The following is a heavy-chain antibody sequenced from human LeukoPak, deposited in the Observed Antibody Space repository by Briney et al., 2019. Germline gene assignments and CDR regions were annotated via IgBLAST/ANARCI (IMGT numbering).Heavy chain of an antibody. CDR3: AREGCDYVWGSYRSNWFDP. Sequence: PSETLSLTCTVSGGSISSYYWSWIRQPPGKGLEWIGYIYYSGSTNYNPSLKSRVTISVDTSKNQFSLKLSSVTAADTAVYYCAREGCDYVWGSYRSNWFDPWGQGTLVTVSS. V-gene: IGHV4-59*01. D-gene: IGHD3-16*02. J-gene: IGHJ5*02. CDR2: IYYSGST. CDR1: GGSISSYY.